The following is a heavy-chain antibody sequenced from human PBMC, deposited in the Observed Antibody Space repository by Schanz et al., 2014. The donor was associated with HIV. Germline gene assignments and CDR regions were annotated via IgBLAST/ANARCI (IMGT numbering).Heavy chain of an antibody. Sequence: QVQLQQWGAGLLKPSETLSLTCAVYGSSVTYFYWSWIRQSPGKGLEWIAGDNHSGDANHNPSLKSRVPISVDTSKSKSSLKLDSVTAADTAVYYCARAKWPPRNRHFDFWGQGNLVTVS. CDR3: ARAKWPPRNRHFDF. J-gene: IGHJ4*02. D-gene: IGHD5-12*01. CDR1: GSSVTYFY. V-gene: IGHV4-34*02. CDR2: DNHSGDA.